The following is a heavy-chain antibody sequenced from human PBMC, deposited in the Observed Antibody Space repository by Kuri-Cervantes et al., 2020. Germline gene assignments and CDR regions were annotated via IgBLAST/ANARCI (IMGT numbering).Heavy chain of an antibody. CDR1: GFTFNDYD. Sequence: GGSLRLSCAAFGFTFNDYDIHWVRQAPGKGLEWVSGVSWNGATINYADSVKGRFTISRDNAKNSLYLQISSLRAEDTAVYYCARRGGTYSSSDYSYYYMDVWVNGTTVTVSS. V-gene: IGHV3-9*01. CDR2: VSWNGATI. D-gene: IGHD6-6*01. J-gene: IGHJ6*03. CDR3: ARRGGTYSSSDYSYYYMDV.